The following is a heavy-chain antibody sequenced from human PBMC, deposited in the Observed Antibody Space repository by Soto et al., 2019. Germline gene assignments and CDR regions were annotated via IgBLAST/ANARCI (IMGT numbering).Heavy chain of an antibody. J-gene: IGHJ3*01. CDR1: EVTFASYD. D-gene: IGHD5-12*01. Sequence: GGSLRLSCVASEVTFASYDMDWVRQAPGKGLEWVSLITSGGGGAYYADSVKGRFTISRDNSKNTLYLQMNSLRAEDTAIYHCVNAGRDWTSRGYFDLWGRGTMVTVSS. CDR3: VNAGRDWTSRGYFDL. CDR2: ITSGGGGA. V-gene: IGHV3-23*01.